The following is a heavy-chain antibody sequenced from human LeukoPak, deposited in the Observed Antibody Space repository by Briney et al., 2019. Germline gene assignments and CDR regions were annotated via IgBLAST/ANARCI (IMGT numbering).Heavy chain of an antibody. CDR2: ISYDGSNK. V-gene: IGHV3-30*04. CDR3: ARDQYRYFDY. CDR1: GFTFSSYA. D-gene: IGHD5-18*01. J-gene: IGHJ4*02. Sequence: PGGSLRLSCAASGFTFSSYAMHWVRQAPGKGLEWVAVISYDGSNKYYADSVKGRFTISRDNSKNTLYLQMNSLRAEDTAVYYRARDQYRYFDYWGQGTLVTVSS.